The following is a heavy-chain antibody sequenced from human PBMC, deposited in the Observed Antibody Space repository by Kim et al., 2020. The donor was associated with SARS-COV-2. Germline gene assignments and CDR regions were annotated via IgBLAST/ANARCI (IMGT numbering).Heavy chain of an antibody. J-gene: IGHJ4*02. D-gene: IGHD3-16*02. V-gene: IGHV3-48*02. CDR2: ISSSSSTK. CDR1: GFTFSSYS. CDR3: ASDLSLYYGGNSGVGY. Sequence: GGSLRLSCAASGFTFSSYSMNWVRQAPGKGLEWVSYISSSSSTKYYADSVKGRFTISRDNAKNSLYLQMNSLRDEDTAVYYCASDLSLYYGGNSGVGYCGPGALVTVSS.